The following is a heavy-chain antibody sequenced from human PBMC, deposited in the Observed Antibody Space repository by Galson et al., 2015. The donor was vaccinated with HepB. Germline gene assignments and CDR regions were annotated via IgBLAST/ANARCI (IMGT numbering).Heavy chain of an antibody. CDR3: ARAIIIVTTIGDFDY. V-gene: IGHV3-7*01. J-gene: IGHJ4*02. Sequence: LRLSCAASGFTFSNYWMTWVRQAPGKGLEWVANIKQDGSEKYYVDSVKGRFTISRDNAKNSLYLQMNSLRAEDTAVYYCARAIIIVTTIGDFDYWGQGTLVTVSS. CDR2: IKQDGSEK. D-gene: IGHD5-12*01. CDR1: GFTFSNYW.